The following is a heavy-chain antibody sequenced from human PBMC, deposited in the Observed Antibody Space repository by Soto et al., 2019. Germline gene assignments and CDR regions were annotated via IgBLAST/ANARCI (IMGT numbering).Heavy chain of an antibody. V-gene: IGHV4-4*07. D-gene: IGHD3-16*02. J-gene: IGHJ4*02. CDR1: GGSISSYY. CDR3: ARSATYYDYVWGSYRTQPPDY. CDR2: IYTSGST. Sequence: PSETLSLTCTVSGGSISSYYWSWIRQPAGKGLEWIGRIYTSGSTNYNPSPKSRVTMSVDTSKNQFSLKLSSVTAADTAVYYCARSATYYDYVWGSYRTQPPDYWGQGTLVTVSS.